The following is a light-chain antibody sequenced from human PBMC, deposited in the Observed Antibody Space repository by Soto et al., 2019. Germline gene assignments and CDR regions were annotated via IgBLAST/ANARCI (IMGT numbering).Light chain of an antibody. J-gene: IGKJ1*01. CDR3: QQYITYST. CDR1: QDIRGA. V-gene: IGKV1-13*02. CDR2: DAS. Sequence: AIQVTQSPSSLSASVGDRVTITCRASQDIRGALAWYQQKPGKAPKLLIYDASTLESGVPSRFSGSGSGTEFTLTISSLQPDDFATYYCQQYITYSTFGQGTKVDIK.